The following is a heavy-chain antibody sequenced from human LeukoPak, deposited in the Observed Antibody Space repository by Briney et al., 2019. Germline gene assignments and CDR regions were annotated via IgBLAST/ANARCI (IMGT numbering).Heavy chain of an antibody. Sequence: PGGSLRLSCAASGLTFSSYWIHWVRQAPGKGLVWVSRIKTDGGYTSYADSVKGRFTISRDNAKNTVYLQMNSLRAEDTAVYYCARAPVTYFDYWGQGTLVTVSS. CDR2: IKTDGGYT. J-gene: IGHJ4*02. V-gene: IGHV3-74*01. CDR1: GLTFSSYW. D-gene: IGHD2-21*02. CDR3: ARAPVTYFDY.